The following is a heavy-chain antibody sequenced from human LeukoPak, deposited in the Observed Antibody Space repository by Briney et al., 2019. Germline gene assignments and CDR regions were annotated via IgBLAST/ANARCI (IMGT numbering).Heavy chain of an antibody. Sequence: SETLSLTCTVSGGSISSGDYYWSWIRQPSGKGLEWIGYIYYSGSTYYNPSLKSRVTISVDTSKNQFSLKLSSVTAADTAVYYCARAANWGVWDYWYFDLWGRGTLVTVSS. CDR1: GGSISSGDYY. D-gene: IGHD7-27*01. CDR2: IYYSGST. CDR3: ARAANWGVWDYWYFDL. V-gene: IGHV4-30-4*01. J-gene: IGHJ2*01.